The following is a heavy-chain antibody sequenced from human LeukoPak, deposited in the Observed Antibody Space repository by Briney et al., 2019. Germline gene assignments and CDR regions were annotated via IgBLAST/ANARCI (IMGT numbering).Heavy chain of an antibody. D-gene: IGHD2-2*01. V-gene: IGHV3-7*01. CDR2: IKQDGSEK. Sequence: GGSLRLSCAASGFTFSSYWMSWVRQAPGKGLEWVANIKQDGSEKYYVDPVKGRFTISRDNAKNSLYLQMNSLRAEDTAVYYCARGGPRSTSAVDYWGQGTLVTVSS. CDR1: GFTFSSYW. CDR3: ARGGPRSTSAVDY. J-gene: IGHJ4*02.